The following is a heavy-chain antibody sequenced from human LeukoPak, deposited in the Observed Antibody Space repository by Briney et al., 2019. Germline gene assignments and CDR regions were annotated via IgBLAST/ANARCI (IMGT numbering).Heavy chain of an antibody. CDR3: ARGLHYYDSIAWGY. CDR2: MNPNSGNT. V-gene: IGHV1-8*01. Sequence: ASVKVSCKASGYTFTSYDINWVGQATGQGREWMGWMNPNSGNTGYAQKFQGRVTMTRNTSVSTAYMELSSLRSEDTAVYYCARGLHYYDSIAWGYWGQGTLVTVSS. CDR1: GYTFTSYD. D-gene: IGHD3-22*01. J-gene: IGHJ4*02.